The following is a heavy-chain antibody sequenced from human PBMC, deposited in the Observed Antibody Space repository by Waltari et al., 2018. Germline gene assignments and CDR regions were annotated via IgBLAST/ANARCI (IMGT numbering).Heavy chain of an antibody. V-gene: IGHV1-2*06. CDR1: GDIFKSRP. D-gene: IGHD6-13*01. J-gene: IGHJ6*02. CDR2: INPNSGGT. Sequence: QDQLIQSRAEERKPGSSVKVSCQALGDIFKSRPINLVRQAPGQGLEWMGRINPNSGGTNYAQKFQGRVTMTRDTSISTAYMELSRLRSDDTAVYYCASGLEIAAAEYYYGMDVWGQGTTVTVSS. CDR3: ASGLEIAAAEYYYGMDV.